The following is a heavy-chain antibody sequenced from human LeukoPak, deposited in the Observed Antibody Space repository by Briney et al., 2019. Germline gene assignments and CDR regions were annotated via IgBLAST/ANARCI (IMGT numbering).Heavy chain of an antibody. D-gene: IGHD6-19*01. V-gene: IGHV3-30*04. CDR1: GFTFSSYA. Sequence: GGSLRLSCAASGFTFSSYAMHWVRQAPGKGLEWVAVISYDGSNKYYADSVKGRFTISRDNSKNTLYLQMNSLRAEDTAVYYCARDHSSGWYSTYYFEYWGQGNLVNVSS. J-gene: IGHJ4*02. CDR2: ISYDGSNK. CDR3: ARDHSSGWYSTYYFEY.